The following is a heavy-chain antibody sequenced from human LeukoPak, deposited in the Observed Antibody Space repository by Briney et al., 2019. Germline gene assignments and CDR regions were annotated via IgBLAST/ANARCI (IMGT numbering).Heavy chain of an antibody. D-gene: IGHD1-20*01. J-gene: IGHJ4*02. CDR1: GGTFSSYA. Sequence: SVKVSCKASGGTFSSYAISWVRQAPGQGLEWMGGIIPIFGTANYAQKFQGRVTITTDESTSAAYMGLSSLRSEDTAVYYRARARITGTPKLDYWGQGTLVTVSS. CDR2: IIPIFGTA. V-gene: IGHV1-69*05. CDR3: ARARITGTPKLDY.